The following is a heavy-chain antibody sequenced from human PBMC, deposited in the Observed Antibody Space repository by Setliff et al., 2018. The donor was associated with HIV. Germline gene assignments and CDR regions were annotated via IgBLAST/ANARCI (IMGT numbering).Heavy chain of an antibody. V-gene: IGHV1-8*02. CDR1: GYTFASYD. Sequence: ASVKVSCKASGYTFASYDINWVRQAAGQGLEWMGWMNPNSGNTGYAQKFQGRITMTTDTSIATAYMELRGLTSDDTAIYYCARDRGHCSGGYCYRPLLYYFYYMDVWGKGATVTVSS. CDR3: ARDRGHCSGGYCYRPLLYYFYYMDV. CDR2: MNPNSGNT. J-gene: IGHJ6*03. D-gene: IGHD2-15*01.